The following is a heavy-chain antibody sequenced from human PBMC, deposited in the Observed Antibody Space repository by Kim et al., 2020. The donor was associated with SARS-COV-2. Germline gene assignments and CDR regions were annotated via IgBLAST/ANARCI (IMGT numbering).Heavy chain of an antibody. Sequence: GGSLRLSCAASGFTVSSNYMSWVRQAPGKGLEWVSVIYSGGSTYYADSVKGRFTISRHNSKNTLYLQMNSLRAEDTAVYYCARSYSSGWYVPTGKVTDWYFDLWGRGTLVTVSS. D-gene: IGHD6-19*01. V-gene: IGHV3-53*04. CDR1: GFTVSSNY. CDR3: ARSYSSGWYVPTGKVTDWYFDL. CDR2: IYSGGST. J-gene: IGHJ2*01.